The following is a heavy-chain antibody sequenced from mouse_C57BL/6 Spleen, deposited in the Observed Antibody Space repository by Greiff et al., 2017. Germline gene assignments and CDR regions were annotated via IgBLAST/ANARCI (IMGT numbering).Heavy chain of an antibody. CDR3: AIKPPITTVVATNAMDY. Sequence: QVQLQQPGAELVKPGASVKVSCKASGYTFTSYWMNWVKQRPGQGLEWIGRIHPSDSDTNYNQKFKGKATLTVDKSSSTAYMQLSSLTSEDSAVYYCAIKPPITTVVATNAMDYWGQGTSVTVSS. CDR1: GYTFTSYW. CDR2: IHPSDSDT. J-gene: IGHJ4*01. V-gene: IGHV1-74*01. D-gene: IGHD1-1*01.